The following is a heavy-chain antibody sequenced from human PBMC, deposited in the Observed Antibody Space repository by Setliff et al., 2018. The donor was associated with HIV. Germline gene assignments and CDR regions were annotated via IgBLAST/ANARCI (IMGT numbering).Heavy chain of an antibody. CDR2: IYSSGST. Sequence: PSETLSLTCTVSGGSISSASYCWSWIRQPAGKGLEWIGHIYSSGSTNYNPSLKSRVTISVDKSKNQFSLELNSVTAADTAVYYCARDQRLSYWGQGTLVTVSS. CDR3: ARDQRLSY. J-gene: IGHJ4*02. CDR1: GGSISSASYC. V-gene: IGHV4-61*09.